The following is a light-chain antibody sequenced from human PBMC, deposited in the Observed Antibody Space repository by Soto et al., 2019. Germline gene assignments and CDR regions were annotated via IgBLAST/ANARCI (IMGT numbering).Light chain of an antibody. CDR1: NTDVGGYNY. CDR3: SSYTSSSTVV. CDR2: EVN. J-gene: IGLJ2*01. V-gene: IGLV2-14*01. Sequence: QSALTQPASVSGSPGQSITISCTGTNTDVGGYNYVSWYQQLPGKAPKLMIYEVNNRPSGVSNRFSGSKSGDTASLTISGLQAEDEADYYCSSYTSSSTVVFGGGTKVTVL.